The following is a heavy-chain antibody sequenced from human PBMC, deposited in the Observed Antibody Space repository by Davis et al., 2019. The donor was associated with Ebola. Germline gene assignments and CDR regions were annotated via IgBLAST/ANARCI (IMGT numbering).Heavy chain of an antibody. V-gene: IGHV3-23*01. J-gene: IGHJ4*02. CDR3: AKVSGSGWRGYFDY. CDR1: GFTFSSYW. D-gene: IGHD6-19*01. Sequence: GESLKISCAASGFTFSSYWMSWVRQAPGKGLEWVSAISGSGGSTYYADSVKGRFTISRDNSKNTLYLQMNSLTAEDTAVYYCAKVSGSGWRGYFDYWGQGALVTVSS. CDR2: ISGSGGST.